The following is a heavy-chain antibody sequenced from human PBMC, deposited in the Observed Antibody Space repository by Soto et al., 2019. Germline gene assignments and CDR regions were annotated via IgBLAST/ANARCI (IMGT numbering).Heavy chain of an antibody. CDR3: ARWGGLSCSGAVCFKKPFDD. CDR2: IIPISGTT. Sequence: QVQLVQSGAEVKRPESSMKVSCKPSGGTFNNYAINWVRQAPGQGLEWMGAIIPISGTTKYAQKFQGRVTITADKSTSTVYMDVSSLRAEDTAVYYCARWGGLSCSGAVCFKKPFDDWGQGTLVTVSS. J-gene: IGHJ4*02. CDR1: GGTFNNYA. V-gene: IGHV1-69*06. D-gene: IGHD2-8*02.